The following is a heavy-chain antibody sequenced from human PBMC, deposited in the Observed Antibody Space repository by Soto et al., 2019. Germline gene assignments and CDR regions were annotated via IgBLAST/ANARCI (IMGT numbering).Heavy chain of an antibody. Sequence: GGSLRLSCVASGFSLSGYYMAWIRQAPGKGLEWLSYITGTSDSIHYADSVRGRFIISRDNAKNSLYPQMNSLRVEDTAVYYCARDFRNKGMDVWGQGTTVTVSS. CDR1: GFSLSGYY. V-gene: IGHV3-11*01. J-gene: IGHJ6*02. CDR2: ITGTSDSI. CDR3: ARDFRNKGMDV.